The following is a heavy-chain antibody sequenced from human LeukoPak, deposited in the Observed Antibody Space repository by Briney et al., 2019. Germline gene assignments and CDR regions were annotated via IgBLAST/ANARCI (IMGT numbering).Heavy chain of an antibody. Sequence: GASVKVSCKASGYTFTSYDINWVRQATGQGLEWMGWMNPNSGNTGYAQKFQGRVTMTRNTSISTAYMELSSLRSEDTAVYYCARSPEVNVDQEGYGMDVWGKGTTVTVSS. CDR3: ARSPEVNVDQEGYGMDV. V-gene: IGHV1-8*01. CDR2: MNPNSGNT. CDR1: GYTFTSYD. J-gene: IGHJ6*04. D-gene: IGHD1-14*01.